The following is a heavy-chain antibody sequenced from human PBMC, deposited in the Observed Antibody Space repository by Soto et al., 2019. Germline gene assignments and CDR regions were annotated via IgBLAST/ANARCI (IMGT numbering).Heavy chain of an antibody. J-gene: IGHJ4*02. D-gene: IGHD1-26*01. Sequence: QVQLQESGPGLMKPSGTLSLTCAVSGGSISTNWWRWVRQPPGKGLGWMGEIYHSGRTNYNPALENRATISVEQTQNHPSLIPNFVTAAATALYYCARHLAVSGTWGFDFWGQGTLVTVSS. CDR2: IYHSGRT. V-gene: IGHV4-4*02. CDR3: ARHLAVSGTWGFDF. CDR1: GGSISTNW.